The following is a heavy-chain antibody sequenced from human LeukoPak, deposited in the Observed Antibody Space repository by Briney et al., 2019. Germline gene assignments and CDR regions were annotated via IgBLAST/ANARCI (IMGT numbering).Heavy chain of an antibody. Sequence: PGGSLRLSCAASGFTFSSYAMSWVRQAPGKGLEWVSAISGSGGSTYYADSVKGRFTISRDNSKNTLYLQMNSLRDEDTAVYYCAKDETYYDYVWGSYHKYYFDYWGQGTLVTVSS. V-gene: IGHV3-23*01. CDR3: AKDETYYDYVWGSYHKYYFDY. CDR1: GFTFSSYA. CDR2: ISGSGGST. D-gene: IGHD3-16*02. J-gene: IGHJ4*02.